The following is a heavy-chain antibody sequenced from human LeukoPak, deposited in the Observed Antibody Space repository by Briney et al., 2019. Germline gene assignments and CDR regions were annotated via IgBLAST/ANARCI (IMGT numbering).Heavy chain of an antibody. CDR1: GGSFSGYY. J-gene: IGHJ6*02. CDR3: ARVRTDYYYGVDV. Sequence: SETLSLTCAVYGGSFSGYYWSWIRQPPGKGLEWIGEINHSGSTNYNPSLKSRVTISVDTSKNQFSLKLSSVTAADTAVYYCARVRTDYYYGVDVWGQGTTVTVSS. CDR2: INHSGST. V-gene: IGHV4-34*01.